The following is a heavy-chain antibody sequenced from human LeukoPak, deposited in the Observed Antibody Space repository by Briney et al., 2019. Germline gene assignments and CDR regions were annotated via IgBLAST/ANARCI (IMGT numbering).Heavy chain of an antibody. J-gene: IGHJ4*02. CDR2: IYYSGST. CDR3: ARDRGGGDSMTRGLDY. V-gene: IGHV4-30-4*01. Sequence: SQTLSLTCTVSGGSISSADYYCSWIRQPPGKGLEWIGYIYYSGSTYYNPSLKSRLTISVDTSKNQFSLKLSSVTAADTAVYYCARDRGGGDSMTRGLDYWGQGTLVTVSS. D-gene: IGHD3-10*01. CDR1: GGSISSADYY.